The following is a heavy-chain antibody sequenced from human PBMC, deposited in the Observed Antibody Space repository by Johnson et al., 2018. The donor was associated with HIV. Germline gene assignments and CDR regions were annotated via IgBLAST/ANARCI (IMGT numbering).Heavy chain of an antibody. J-gene: IGHJ3*02. CDR3: ARPVIAADDAFDI. D-gene: IGHD6-13*01. Sequence: PAKGLEWVAFISYDGSDKYYADSVKGRLTISRDSSRNTLYLQMNSLRAEDTALYYCARPVIAADDAFDIWGQGTMVTVSS. V-gene: IGHV3-30*14. CDR2: ISYDGSDK.